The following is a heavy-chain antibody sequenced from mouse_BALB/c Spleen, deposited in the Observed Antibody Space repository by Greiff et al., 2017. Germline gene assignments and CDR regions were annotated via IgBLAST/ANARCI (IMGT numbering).Heavy chain of an antibody. CDR2: ILPGSGST. Sequence: QVQLQQSGAELMKPGASVKISCKATGYTFSSYWIEWVKQRPGHGLEWIGEILPGSGSTNYNEKFKGKATFTADTSSNTAYMQLSSLTSEDSAVYYCARYDYDERDYFDYWGQGTTLTVSS. V-gene: IGHV1-9*01. J-gene: IGHJ2*01. CDR3: ARYDYDERDYFDY. D-gene: IGHD2-4*01. CDR1: GYTFSSYW.